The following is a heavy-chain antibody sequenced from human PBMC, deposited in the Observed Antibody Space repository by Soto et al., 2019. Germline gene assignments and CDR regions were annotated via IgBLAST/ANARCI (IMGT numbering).Heavy chain of an antibody. V-gene: IGHV3-23*01. CDR2: ISGSAGT. CDR3: AKEKDYDFNWGSDRFTSHY. Sequence: GGSLRLSCTASGFTFRTYAMTWFRQAPGKGLEWVSAISGSAGTFYATSVKGRFTISRDNSRSTVYLQMHSPRAEDSAIYYCAKEKDYDFNWGSDRFTSHYWGRGTLVTV. CDR1: GFTFRTYA. J-gene: IGHJ4*02. D-gene: IGHD3-16*02.